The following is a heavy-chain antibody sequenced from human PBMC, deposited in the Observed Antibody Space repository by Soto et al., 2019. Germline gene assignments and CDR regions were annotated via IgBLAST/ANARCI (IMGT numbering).Heavy chain of an antibody. V-gene: IGHV1-69*13. J-gene: IGHJ6*02. CDR1: GGTFSSYA. CDR2: IIPIFGTA. Sequence: ASVKVSCKASGGTFSSYAISWVRQAPGQGLEWMGGIIPIFGTANYAQKFQGRVTITADESTSTAYMELSSLRSEDTAVYYCASRRTGKWLVLDYYSGMDVWGQGTTVTVSS. CDR3: ASRRTGKWLVLDYYSGMDV. D-gene: IGHD6-19*01.